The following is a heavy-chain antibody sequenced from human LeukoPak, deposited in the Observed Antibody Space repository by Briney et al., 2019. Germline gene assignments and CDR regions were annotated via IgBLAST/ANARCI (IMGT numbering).Heavy chain of an antibody. D-gene: IGHD3-9*01. CDR3: ARERNILTGYYDY. V-gene: IGHV4-59*01. CDR1: GGSISSYY. CDR2: IYYRGST. J-gene: IGHJ4*02. Sequence: PSETPSLTCTVSGGSISSYYWSWIRQPPGKGLEWIGYIYYRGSTNYNPSLKSRVTISVDTSKNQFSLKLSSVTAADTAVYYCARERNILTGYYDYWGQGTLVTVSS.